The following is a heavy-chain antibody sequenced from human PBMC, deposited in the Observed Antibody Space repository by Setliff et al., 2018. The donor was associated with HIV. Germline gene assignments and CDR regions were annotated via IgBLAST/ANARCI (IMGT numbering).Heavy chain of an antibody. CDR2: ISGSGGST. Sequence: GGSLRLSCAASGFTFSSYAMSWVRQAPGKGLEWVSAISGSGGSTYYADSVKGRFTISRDNSKNTLYLQMNSLRAEDTAVYYCAKASDNFWSGFLDYWGQGTLVTVSS. J-gene: IGHJ4*02. V-gene: IGHV3-23*01. CDR1: GFTFSSYA. D-gene: IGHD3-3*01. CDR3: AKASDNFWSGFLDY.